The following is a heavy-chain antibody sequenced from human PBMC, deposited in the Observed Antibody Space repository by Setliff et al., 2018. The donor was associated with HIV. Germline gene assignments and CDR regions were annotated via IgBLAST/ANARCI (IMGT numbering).Heavy chain of an antibody. Sequence: PGGSLRLSCAVSGSSIRTLPLNWVRQGPGKGLEWVAFITPQSSISLESRFDNFADSVEGRFTISRDDSKNTLFLQLNTLRPEDTAVYYCASARIPTGGTSTSLDFWGQGALVTVSS. CDR1: GSSIRTLP. CDR3: ASARIPTGGTSTSLDF. V-gene: IGHV3-30-3*01. CDR2: ITPQSSISLESRFD. D-gene: IGHD1-1*01. J-gene: IGHJ4*02.